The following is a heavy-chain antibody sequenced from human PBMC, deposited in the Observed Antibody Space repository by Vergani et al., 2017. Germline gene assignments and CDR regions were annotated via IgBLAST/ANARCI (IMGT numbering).Heavy chain of an antibody. J-gene: IGHJ6*03. D-gene: IGHD3-3*01. CDR1: GFTFSSYW. CDR3: AREATIFGVVIGGDSMDV. V-gene: IGHV3-7*01. CDR2: IKQDGSEK. Sequence: EVQLVESGGGLVQPGGSLRLSCAASGFTFSSYWMSWVRQAPGKGLEWVANIKQDGSEKYYVDSVKGRFTISRDNAKNSLYLQMNSLRAEDTAVYYCAREATIFGVVIGGDSMDVWGKGTTVTVSS.